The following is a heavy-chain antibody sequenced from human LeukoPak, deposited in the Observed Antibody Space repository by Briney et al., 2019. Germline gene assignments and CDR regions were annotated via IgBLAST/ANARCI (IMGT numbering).Heavy chain of an antibody. Sequence: GASVKVSCKASGGTFSSYAISWVRQAPGQGLEWMGGIIPIFGTANYAQKFQGRVTITADESTSTAYMELSSLRSEDTAVYYCARVSGSYGYYYYYMDVWGKGTTVTVSS. J-gene: IGHJ6*03. D-gene: IGHD1-26*01. CDR1: GGTFSSYA. CDR3: ARVSGSYGYYYYYMDV. CDR2: IIPIFGTA. V-gene: IGHV1-69*13.